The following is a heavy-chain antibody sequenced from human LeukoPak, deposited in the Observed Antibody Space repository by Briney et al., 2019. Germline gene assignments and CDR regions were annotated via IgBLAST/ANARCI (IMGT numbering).Heavy chain of an antibody. J-gene: IGHJ4*02. Sequence: SETLSLTCTVSGGSISSSSYYWGWIRQPPGEGLEWIGSIYYSGSTYYNPSLKSRVTISVDTSKNQFSLKLSSVTAADTAVYYCAREEGMATPFDYWGQGTLVTVSS. D-gene: IGHD5-24*01. CDR2: IYYSGST. CDR1: GGSISSSSYY. V-gene: IGHV4-39*07. CDR3: AREEGMATPFDY.